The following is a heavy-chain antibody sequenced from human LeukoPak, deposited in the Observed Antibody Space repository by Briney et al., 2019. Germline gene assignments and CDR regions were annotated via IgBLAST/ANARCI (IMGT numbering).Heavy chain of an antibody. D-gene: IGHD6-19*01. CDR2: IDRDGSRI. V-gene: IGHV3-74*01. Sequence: GGSLRLSCAVSGFTFSSYWMHWVRQAPGKGLVWVSRIDRDGSRINYADSVKGRFTISRDNSKNTLYLQMNSLRAEDAAVYFCAKRNSVGNASGREGGFDYWGQGTLVTVSS. CDR1: GFTFSSYW. CDR3: AKRNSVGNASGREGGFDY. J-gene: IGHJ4*02.